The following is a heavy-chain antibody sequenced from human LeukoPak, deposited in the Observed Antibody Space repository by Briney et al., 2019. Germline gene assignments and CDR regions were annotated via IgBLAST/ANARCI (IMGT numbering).Heavy chain of an antibody. CDR2: IYYSGST. J-gene: IGHJ4*02. CDR3: ASQSVEVAAGFDY. V-gene: IGHV4-59*08. CDR1: GGSISSYY. Sequence: ETLSLTCTVSGGSISSYYWSWIRQPPGKGLEWIGYIYYSGSTNYNPSLKSRVTISVDTSKNQFSLKLSSVTAADTAVYYCASQSVEVAAGFDYWGQGTLVTVSS. D-gene: IGHD5-24*01.